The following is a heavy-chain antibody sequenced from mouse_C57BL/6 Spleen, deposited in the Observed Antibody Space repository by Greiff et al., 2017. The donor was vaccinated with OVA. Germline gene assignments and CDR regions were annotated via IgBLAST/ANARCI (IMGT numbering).Heavy chain of an antibody. CDR3: ARREGQLRLRCAY. J-gene: IGHJ3*01. D-gene: IGHD3-2*02. V-gene: IGHV1-9*01. CDR2: ILTGSGST. CDR1: GYTFTGYW. Sequence: QVQLQQSGAELMKPGASVKLSCKATGYTFTGYWIEWVKQRPGHGLEWIGEILTGSGSTNYNEKVKGKATFTADTSSNTAYMQLSSLTTEDSAIYYGARREGQLRLRCAYWGQGTLVTVAA.